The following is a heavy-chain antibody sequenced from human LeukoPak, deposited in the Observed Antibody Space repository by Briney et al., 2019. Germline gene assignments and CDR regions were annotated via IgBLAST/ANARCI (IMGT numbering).Heavy chain of an antibody. CDR3: ATLTVAARTANFDY. CDR1: GFTFDDYA. V-gene: IGHV3-9*01. J-gene: IGHJ4*02. D-gene: IGHD6-6*01. CDR2: ISWNSGSI. Sequence: GGSLRLSCAASGFTFDDYAMHWVRQAPGKGLEWVSGISWNSGSIGYADSVKGRFTISRDNAKNSLYPQMNSLRAEDTALYYCATLTVAARTANFDYWGQGTLVTVSS.